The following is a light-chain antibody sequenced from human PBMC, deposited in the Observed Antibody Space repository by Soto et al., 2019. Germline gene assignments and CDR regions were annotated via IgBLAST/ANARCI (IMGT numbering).Light chain of an antibody. CDR2: DAS. V-gene: IGKV1-33*01. Sequence: IQMTQSPSSLSASVGDRVTITCQASQDVRTYLNWYQQRPGQAPKLLIYDASNLETGVPSRFSGSGSGTDFAFTISSLQPEDIGTYYCQQYDNRLTFGGGTKVEIK. J-gene: IGKJ4*01. CDR3: QQYDNRLT. CDR1: QDVRTY.